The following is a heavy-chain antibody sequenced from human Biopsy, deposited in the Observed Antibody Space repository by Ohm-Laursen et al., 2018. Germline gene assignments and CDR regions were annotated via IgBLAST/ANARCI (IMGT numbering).Heavy chain of an antibody. CDR3: ARGSGSYSRVMDV. V-gene: IGHV4-38-2*01. CDR2: IYYDGIT. D-gene: IGHD3-10*01. Sequence: SDTLSLTCAVSGYSVTNDYYWGWIRQPPGKGLEWIGNIYYDGITYYNPSLKSRVAMSVDTSKNQFSLRLTSVTAADTAIYYCARGSGSYSRVMDVWGRGTTVIVSS. J-gene: IGHJ6*02. CDR1: GYSVTNDYY.